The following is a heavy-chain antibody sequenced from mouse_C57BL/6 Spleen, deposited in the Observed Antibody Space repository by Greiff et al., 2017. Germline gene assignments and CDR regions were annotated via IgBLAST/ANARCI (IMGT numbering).Heavy chain of an antibody. CDR3: ARRDGYYFYFDY. Sequence: EVHLVESGGGLVKPGGSLKLSCAASGFTFSDYGMHWVRQAPEKGLEWVAYISSGSSTIYYADTVKGRFTISRDNAKNTLFLQMTSLRSEDTAMYYCARRDGYYFYFDYWGQGTTLTVSS. J-gene: IGHJ2*01. CDR1: GFTFSDYG. CDR2: ISSGSSTI. D-gene: IGHD2-3*01. V-gene: IGHV5-17*01.